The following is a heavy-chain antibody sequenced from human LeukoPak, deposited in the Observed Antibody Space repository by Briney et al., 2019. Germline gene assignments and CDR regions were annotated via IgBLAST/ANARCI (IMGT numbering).Heavy chain of an antibody. Sequence: ASVKVSCTASGGTFSSYAISWVRQAPGQGLEWMGGIIPIFGTADYAQKLQGRVTITTDESTSTAYMELSSLRSEDTAVYYCATPGDYSNYFDYWGPGTLVTVSS. CDR2: IIPIFGTA. CDR3: ATPGDYSNYFDY. D-gene: IGHD4-11*01. V-gene: IGHV1-69*05. J-gene: IGHJ4*02. CDR1: GGTFSSYA.